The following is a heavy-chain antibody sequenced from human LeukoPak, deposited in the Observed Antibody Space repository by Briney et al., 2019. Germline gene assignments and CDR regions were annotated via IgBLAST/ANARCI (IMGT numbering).Heavy chain of an antibody. D-gene: IGHD2-2*01. CDR1: GFTFSDYY. V-gene: IGHV3-11*01. CDR2: ISSSGSTI. Sequence: GSLRLSCAASGFTFSDYYMSWIRQAPGKGLEWVSYISSSGSTIYYADSVKGRFTISRDNAKNSLYLQMNSLRAEDTAVYYRASQYQLLLNYFDYWGQGTLVTVSS. CDR3: ASQYQLLLNYFDY. J-gene: IGHJ4*02.